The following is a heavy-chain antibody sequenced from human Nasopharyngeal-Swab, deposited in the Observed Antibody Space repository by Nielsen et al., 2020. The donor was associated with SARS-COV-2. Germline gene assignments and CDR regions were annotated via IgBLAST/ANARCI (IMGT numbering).Heavy chain of an antibody. V-gene: IGHV4-59*11. CDR1: GVSISSQY. J-gene: IGHJ6*03. Sequence: GSLRLSCTVSGVSISSQYWSWIRQPPGQGLEWFGYISHNSGTNYNPSLRSRVSASVDTSKRQFSLGLTSVTAADTAVYYCARGVSGIVPAPVLGLGPWYSYYYSDVWGRGTTVTFSS. CDR2: ISHNSGT. CDR3: ARGVSGIVPAPVLGLGPWYSYYYSDV. D-gene: IGHD2-8*01.